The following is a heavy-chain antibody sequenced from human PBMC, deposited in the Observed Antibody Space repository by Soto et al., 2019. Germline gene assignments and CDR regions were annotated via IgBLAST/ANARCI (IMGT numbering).Heavy chain of an antibody. CDR1: GYSFSRHW. CDR2: IYPGDSET. V-gene: IGHV5-51*01. J-gene: IGHJ6*02. CDR3: AKHGVSDWIYFNNLGV. Sequence: GESLKISCRASGYSFSRHWIGWVRQMPGKGLEWMGTIYPGDSETRYSPSFQGQVTISADKSNNTAYLHWGSLKASDTAVYNCAKHGVSDWIYFNNLGVWGQGTTVTVSS. D-gene: IGHD1-26*01.